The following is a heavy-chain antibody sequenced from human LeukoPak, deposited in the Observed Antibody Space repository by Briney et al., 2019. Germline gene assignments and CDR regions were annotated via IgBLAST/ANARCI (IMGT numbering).Heavy chain of an antibody. D-gene: IGHD3-3*01. Sequence: PSETLSLTCTVSGGSISSYYWSWIRQPPGKGLEGIGYIYYSGSTNYNPSLKSRVTISVDTSKTQFSLKLSSVTAADTAVYYCARGWGYYDFWSGYYGFDYWGQGTLVTVSS. V-gene: IGHV4-59*01. J-gene: IGHJ4*02. CDR3: ARGWGYYDFWSGYYGFDY. CDR1: GGSISSYY. CDR2: IYYSGST.